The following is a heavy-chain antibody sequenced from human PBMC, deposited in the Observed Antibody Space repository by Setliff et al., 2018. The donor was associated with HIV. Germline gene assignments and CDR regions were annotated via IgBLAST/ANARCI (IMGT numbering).Heavy chain of an antibody. CDR2: IIPMFGTA. D-gene: IGHD3-10*01. V-gene: IGHV1-69*13. J-gene: IGHJ4*02. CDR1: GSTFSTYG. CDR3: ARGRFRRLHRPYSGSGSLGIQYFDY. Sequence: SVKVSCKASGSTFSTYGISWVRQAPGQGLEWMGGIIPMFGTASYAQKFQGRVTITADESTSTAYMDLNSLRSEDTALYYCARGRFRRLHRPYSGSGSLGIQYFDYWGQGTLVTVS.